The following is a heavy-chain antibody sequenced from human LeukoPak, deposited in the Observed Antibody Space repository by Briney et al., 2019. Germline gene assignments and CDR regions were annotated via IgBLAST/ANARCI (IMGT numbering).Heavy chain of an antibody. CDR3: TRDTPLRGYSYGYTEY. D-gene: IGHD5-18*01. Sequence: GGSLRLSCTASGFTFGDYAMSWVRQAPGKGLEWLGFIRAKGFGGTTEHAASVKGRFTISRDESKSMGYLQMNSLKIDDTAVYYCTRDTPLRGYSYGYTEYWGQGTLVTVSS. J-gene: IGHJ4*02. CDR1: GFTFGDYA. V-gene: IGHV3-49*04. CDR2: IRAKGFGGTT.